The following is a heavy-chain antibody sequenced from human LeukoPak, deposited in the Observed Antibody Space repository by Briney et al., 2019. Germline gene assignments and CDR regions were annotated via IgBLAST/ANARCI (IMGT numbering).Heavy chain of an antibody. Sequence: ASVKVSCKVSGYTLTELPMHWVRQAPGKGLEWMGGFDPEDGETIYAQKFQGRVTMTEDTSTDTAYVELSSLRSEGTAVYYCATGSWSRVFDYWGQGTLVTVSS. V-gene: IGHV1-24*01. D-gene: IGHD2-15*01. J-gene: IGHJ4*02. CDR3: ATGSWSRVFDY. CDR2: FDPEDGET. CDR1: GYTLTELP.